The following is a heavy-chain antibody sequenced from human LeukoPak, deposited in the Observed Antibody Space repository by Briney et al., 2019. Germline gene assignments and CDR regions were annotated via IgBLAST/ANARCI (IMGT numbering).Heavy chain of an antibody. D-gene: IGHD3-3*01. CDR2: ISSSSRYI. J-gene: IGHJ6*03. V-gene: IGHV3-21*01. CDR3: ASPPYYDFWSGYSGLPYYMDV. Sequence: GGSLRLSCAASGFTFSSYSMNWVRQAPGKGLEWVSSISSSSRYIYYADSVKGRFTISRDNAKNSLYLQMNSLRAEDTSVYYCASPPYYDFWSGYSGLPYYMDVWGKGTTVTVSS. CDR1: GFTFSSYS.